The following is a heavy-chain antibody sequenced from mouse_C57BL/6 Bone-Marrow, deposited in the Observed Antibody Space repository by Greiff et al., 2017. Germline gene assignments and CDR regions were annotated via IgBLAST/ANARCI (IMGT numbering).Heavy chain of an antibody. J-gene: IGHJ3*01. CDR1: GYTFTSYW. CDR2: INPSSGYT. Sequence: VQLQQSGAELAKPGASVKLSCKASGYTFTSYWMHWVKQRPGQGLEWIGYINPSSGYTTYNQKFKDKATLTADKSSSTAYMQLSSLTYEDSAVCDCASHGVPFAYWGQGTLGTVSA. V-gene: IGHV1-7*01. D-gene: IGHD5-1*01. CDR3: ASHGVPFAY.